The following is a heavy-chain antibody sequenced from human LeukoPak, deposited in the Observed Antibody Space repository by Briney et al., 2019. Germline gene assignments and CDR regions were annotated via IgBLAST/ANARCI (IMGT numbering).Heavy chain of an antibody. Sequence: GGSLRLSCAASGFTFSSYWMHWVRQAPGKGLVWVSLINSDGSSTIYADSVKGRFTISRDNVRNTLYLQMNSLRAEDTAVYYCARGLTIFGVVNDAFDIWGQGTMVTVSS. CDR1: GFTFSSYW. J-gene: IGHJ3*02. CDR2: INSDGSST. CDR3: ARGLTIFGVVNDAFDI. V-gene: IGHV3-74*01. D-gene: IGHD3-3*01.